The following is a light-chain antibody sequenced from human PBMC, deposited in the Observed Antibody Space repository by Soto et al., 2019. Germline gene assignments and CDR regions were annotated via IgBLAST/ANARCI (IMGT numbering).Light chain of an antibody. CDR1: SSDVGNYNL. CDR2: EGS. J-gene: IGLJ1*01. CDR3: CSYAGSSTYV. Sequence: QSALTPPASVSGSPGQSITISCTGTSSDVGNYNLVSWYQQHPGKAPKLMIYEGSKRPSGVSNRFSGSKSGNTASLTISILQAEDEADYYCCSYAGSSTYVFGTGTKVTVL. V-gene: IGLV2-23*01.